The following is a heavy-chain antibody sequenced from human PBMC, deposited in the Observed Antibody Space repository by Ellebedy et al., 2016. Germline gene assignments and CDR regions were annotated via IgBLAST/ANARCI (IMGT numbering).Heavy chain of an antibody. CDR1: ASAFSTHG. CDR3: ARDGAGTYFYDY. V-gene: IGHV3-30*19. J-gene: IGHJ4*02. Sequence: GGSLRLXXGSSASAFSTHGIHWVRQAPGKGLEWVAVITYDGSNKYYADSVKGRFTISRDNSKDTMYLQMNSLRTEDTAVYYCARDGAGTYFYDYWGQGTLVTVSS. D-gene: IGHD1-26*01. CDR2: ITYDGSNK.